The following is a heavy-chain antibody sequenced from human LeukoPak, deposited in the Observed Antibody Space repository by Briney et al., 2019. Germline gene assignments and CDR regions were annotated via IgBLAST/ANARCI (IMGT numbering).Heavy chain of an antibody. Sequence: SETLSLTCTVSGGSISSGYWMWLRQPAGKGLEWVGRIYTSGGTRCNASLRGRVTISAVTSKNQFSLKLSSVTAADTAVYYCARRIRVTASLLSEGFYFDDWGQGTLVTVSS. D-gene: IGHD2-21*02. CDR3: ARRIRVTASLLSEGFYFDD. CDR1: GGSISSGY. V-gene: IGHV4-4*07. CDR2: IYTSGGT. J-gene: IGHJ4*02.